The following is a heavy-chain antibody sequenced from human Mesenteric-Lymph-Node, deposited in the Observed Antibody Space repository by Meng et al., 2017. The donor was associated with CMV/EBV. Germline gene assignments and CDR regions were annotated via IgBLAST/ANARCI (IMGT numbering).Heavy chain of an antibody. J-gene: IGHJ4*02. D-gene: IGHD3-10*01. Sequence: GYTFTGYYMHWVRQAPGQGLEWMGRINPNSGGTNYAQKFQGRVTMTRDTSISTAYMELSRLTSDDTAVYYCARDGITMVRGVIPGSYWGQGTLVTVSS. CDR3: ARDGITMVRGVIPGSY. V-gene: IGHV1-2*06. CDR2: INPNSGGT. CDR1: GYTFTGYY.